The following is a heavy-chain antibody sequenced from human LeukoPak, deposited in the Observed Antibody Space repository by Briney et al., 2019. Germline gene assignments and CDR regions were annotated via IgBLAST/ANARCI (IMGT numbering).Heavy chain of an antibody. V-gene: IGHV1-18*01. CDR2: ISAYNGNT. Sequence: ASVKVSCKASGYTFTSYGISWVRQAPGQGLEWMGWISAYNGNTNYAQKLQGRVTMTTDTSTSTADMELRSLISDDTAVYYCARDKGVAASGMDVWGQGTTVTVSS. CDR3: ARDKGVAASGMDV. CDR1: GYTFTSYG. J-gene: IGHJ6*02. D-gene: IGHD2-15*01.